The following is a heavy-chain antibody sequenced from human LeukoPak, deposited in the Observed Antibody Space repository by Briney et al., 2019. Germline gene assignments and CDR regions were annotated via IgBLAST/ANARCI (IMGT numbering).Heavy chain of an antibody. Sequence: GGSLRLSCAASGFTFSNPWMNWARQAPGKGLEWVASINHNGNVNYYVDSVKGRFTISRDNAKNSLYLQMSNLRAEDTAVYFCARGGGLDVWGQGATVTVSS. D-gene: IGHD3-16*01. CDR3: ARGGGLDV. J-gene: IGHJ6*02. V-gene: IGHV3-7*03. CDR2: INHNGNVN. CDR1: GFTFSNPW.